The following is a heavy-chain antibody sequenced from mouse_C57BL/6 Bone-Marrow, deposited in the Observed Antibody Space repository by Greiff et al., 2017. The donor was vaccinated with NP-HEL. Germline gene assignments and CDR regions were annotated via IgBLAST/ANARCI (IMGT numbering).Heavy chain of an antibody. D-gene: IGHD1-1*01. V-gene: IGHV8-12*01. CDR3: ARNYYGSRKGLDY. J-gene: IGHJ2*01. CDR1: GFSLSTSGMG. Sequence: QVTLKVSGPGILQSSQTLSLPCSFSGFSLSTSGMGVSWIRQPSGKGLEWLAHIYWDDDKRYNPSLKSRLTISKDTSRNQVFLKITSVDTADTATYYCARNYYGSRKGLDYWGQGTTLTVSS. CDR2: IYWDDDK.